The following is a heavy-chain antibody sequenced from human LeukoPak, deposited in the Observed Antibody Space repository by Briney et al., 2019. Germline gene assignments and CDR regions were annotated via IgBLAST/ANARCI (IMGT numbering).Heavy chain of an antibody. J-gene: IGHJ6*03. CDR3: ARDKVAATGRYYYYYMDV. CDR1: GFTFLSYS. Sequence: SGGSLRLSCAASGFTFLSYSMNWVRQAPGKGLEWVSSISSTSSSYIYYADSVKGRFTISRDNAKNSLYLQMNSLRAEDTAVYYCARDKVAATGRYYYYYMDVWGKGTTVTVSS. V-gene: IGHV3-21*01. D-gene: IGHD2-15*01. CDR2: ISSTSSSYI.